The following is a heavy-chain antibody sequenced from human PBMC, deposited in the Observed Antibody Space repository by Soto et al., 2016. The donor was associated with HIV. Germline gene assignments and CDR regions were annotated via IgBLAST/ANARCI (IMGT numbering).Heavy chain of an antibody. J-gene: IGHJ6*02. CDR2: INPNSGGT. CDR1: GYTFTGYY. Sequence: QVQLVQSGAEVKKPGASVKVSCKASGYTFTGYYMHWVRQAPGQGLEWMGWINPNSGGTNYAQKFQGRVTMTRDTSISTAYMELSRLRSDDTAVYYCARDRKMTTVTTSGLFGLDVWGQGTTVTVSS. V-gene: IGHV1-2*02. CDR3: ARDRKMTTVTTSGLFGLDV. D-gene: IGHD4-17*01.